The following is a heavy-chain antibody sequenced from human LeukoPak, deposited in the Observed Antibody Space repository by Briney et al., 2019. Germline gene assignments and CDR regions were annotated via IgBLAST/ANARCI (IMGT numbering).Heavy chain of an antibody. V-gene: IGHV3-43*01. CDR3: AKDSRRYCSGGSCYLFQH. CDR2: ISWDGGST. J-gene: IGHJ1*01. Sequence: PGGSLRLSCAASGFTFDDYTMHWVRQAPGKGLEWVSLISWDGGSTYYADSVKGRFTISRDNSKNTLYLQMNSLRAEDTAVYYCAKDSRRYCSGGSCYLFQHWGQGTLVTVSS. D-gene: IGHD2-15*01. CDR1: GFTFDDYT.